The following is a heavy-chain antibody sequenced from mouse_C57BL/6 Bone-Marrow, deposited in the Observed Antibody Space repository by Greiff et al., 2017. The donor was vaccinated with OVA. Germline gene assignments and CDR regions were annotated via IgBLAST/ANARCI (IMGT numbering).Heavy chain of an antibody. CDR3: ARYPFYYGNYDWDY. CDR2: ILPGSGST. V-gene: IGHV1-9*01. J-gene: IGHJ2*01. CDR1: GYTFTGSW. Sequence: QVQLQQSGAELMKPGASVKLSCKATGYTFTGSWIEWVKQRPGHGLAWIGEILPGSGSTNYNEKFKGKATFPAATSSNTAYMQLSSLTTEDSASYYCARYPFYYGNYDWDYWGQGTTLTVAS. D-gene: IGHD2-1*01.